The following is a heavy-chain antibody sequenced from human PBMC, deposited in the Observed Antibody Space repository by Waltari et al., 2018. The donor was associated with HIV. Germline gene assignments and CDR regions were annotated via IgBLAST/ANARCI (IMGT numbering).Heavy chain of an antibody. CDR3: VRAVYVGFEY. CDR1: GLPLRGYE. J-gene: IGHJ4*02. D-gene: IGHD3-16*01. CDR2: IIRGGSVL. V-gene: IGHV3-48*03. Sequence: EGQLVESGGGLVQPGRSLRLSCVASGLPLRGYEMNWVRQAPGRGCEWTSYIIRGGSVLYYAESVRSGLTVSRDNAKNSLYMQMNTLRAENTAVYYCVRAVYVGFEYWGQGTLVTVSS.